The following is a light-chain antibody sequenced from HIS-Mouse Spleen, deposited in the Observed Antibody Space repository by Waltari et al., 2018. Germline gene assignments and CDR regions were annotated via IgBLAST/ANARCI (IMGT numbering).Light chain of an antibody. CDR3: MQATQFPPS. V-gene: IGKV2-24*01. CDR1: QSLVHRDGNTY. CDR2: KTS. J-gene: IGKJ2*01. Sequence: DIVMTQTPLSSPVTLGQPASISCRSSQSLVHRDGNTYLSWLQQRPGQPPRLLIYKTSNRFYGVPDRFSGSGAGTDFTLEISRVEAEDVGVDYCMQATQFPPSFGQATKLEIK.